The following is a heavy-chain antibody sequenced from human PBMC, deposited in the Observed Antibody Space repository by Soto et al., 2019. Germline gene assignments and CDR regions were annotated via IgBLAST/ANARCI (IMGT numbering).Heavy chain of an antibody. CDR1: GGSINSGGYY. D-gene: IGHD6-13*01. J-gene: IGHJ4*02. CDR3: ARGYRPSGYSSSWVFDY. V-gene: IGHV4-31*03. Sequence: QVQLQESGPGLVKPSQTLSLICTVSGGSINSGGYYWNWIRQHPRTGLEWIGNIFYSGSTYYNPFLRSRVSISADTSDNPFSLTLSSVTAADTAVYFCARGYRPSGYSSSWVFDYWGQGTLVDVSS. CDR2: IFYSGST.